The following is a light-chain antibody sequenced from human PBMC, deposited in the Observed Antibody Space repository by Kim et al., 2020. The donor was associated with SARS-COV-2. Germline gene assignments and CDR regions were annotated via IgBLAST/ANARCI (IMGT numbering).Light chain of an antibody. J-gene: IGLJ2*01. CDR3: NTPDSSDNNVV. Sequence: SSELTQDPAVSVALGQTVRITCQGDSLRSYYATWYQQKPGQAPVLVISGKNNRPSGIPDRFSGSSSGNTASLTITWAQAEDEAAYYCNTPDSSDNNVVFGGGTQLTVL. CDR2: GKN. CDR1: SLRSYY. V-gene: IGLV3-19*01.